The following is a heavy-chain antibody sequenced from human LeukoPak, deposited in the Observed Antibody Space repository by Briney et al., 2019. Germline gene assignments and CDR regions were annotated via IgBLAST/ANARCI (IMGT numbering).Heavy chain of an antibody. V-gene: IGHV1-8*01. Sequence: ASVKVSCKASGYTFTSYDINWVRQATGQGLEWMGWMNPNRGNTGYAQKFQGRVTMTRNTSISTAYMELSSLRSEDTAVYYCARPRALRYFDWTYYYYYGMDVWGQGTTVTVSS. J-gene: IGHJ6*02. CDR3: ARPRALRYFDWTYYYYYGMDV. CDR2: MNPNRGNT. CDR1: GYTFTSYD. D-gene: IGHD3-9*01.